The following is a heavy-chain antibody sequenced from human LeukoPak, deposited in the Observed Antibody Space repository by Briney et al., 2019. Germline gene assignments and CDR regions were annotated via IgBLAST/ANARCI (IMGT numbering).Heavy chain of an antibody. V-gene: IGHV1-46*01. D-gene: IGHD6-19*01. CDR3: ARETDIAVAANYFDY. Sequence: GASVKVSCKASGYTFTNYYIHWVRQAPGQGPEWMGIINPSGGGTTYAPKFQGRVTMTKDTSTSTVYMLLSSLRSADTALYYCARETDIAVAANYFDYWGQGTLVTVSS. J-gene: IGHJ4*02. CDR1: GYTFTNYY. CDR2: INPSGGGT.